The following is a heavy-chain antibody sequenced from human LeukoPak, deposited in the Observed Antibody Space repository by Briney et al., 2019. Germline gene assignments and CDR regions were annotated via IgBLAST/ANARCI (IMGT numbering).Heavy chain of an antibody. CDR3: ARSRTSSPYDKNLNY. CDR1: RFIFNSYT. Sequence: PGGSLRLSCTASRFIFNSYTMSWVREAPGKGLEWVSSISGSGNYIYHAASVKGRFTISRDDAQNSVYLQMNSLKDEDTAVYYCARSRTSSPYDKNLNYWGQGTLVIVSS. CDR2: ISGSGNYI. V-gene: IGHV3-21*01. J-gene: IGHJ4*02. D-gene: IGHD1-14*01.